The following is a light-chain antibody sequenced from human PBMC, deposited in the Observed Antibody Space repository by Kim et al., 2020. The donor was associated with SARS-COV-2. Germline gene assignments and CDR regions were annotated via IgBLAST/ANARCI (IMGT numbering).Light chain of an antibody. CDR3: NSRDSNDNVV. J-gene: IGLJ2*01. V-gene: IGLV3-19*01. Sequence: VALGQTGMITSQGDSLRSYYATGYQQKPGQAPILVIYGKNNRPSGIPDRFSGSSSGNTSSLTITGTQAGDEADYYCNSRDSNDNVVFGGGTQLTVL. CDR1: SLRSYY. CDR2: GKN.